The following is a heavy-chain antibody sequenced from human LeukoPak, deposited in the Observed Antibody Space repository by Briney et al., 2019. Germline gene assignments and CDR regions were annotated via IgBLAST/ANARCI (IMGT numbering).Heavy chain of an antibody. CDR2: ISNSSSYI. Sequence: GGSLRLSCAASGFTFSSYSMNWVRQAPGKGLEWVSSISNSSSYIYYADSVKGRFTISRDNAKNSLYLQMNSLRAEDTAVYYCARDRTRTTVTTHPLDYWGQGTLVTVSS. CDR3: ARDRTRTTVTTHPLDY. CDR1: GFTFSSYS. V-gene: IGHV3-21*01. D-gene: IGHD4-17*01. J-gene: IGHJ4*02.